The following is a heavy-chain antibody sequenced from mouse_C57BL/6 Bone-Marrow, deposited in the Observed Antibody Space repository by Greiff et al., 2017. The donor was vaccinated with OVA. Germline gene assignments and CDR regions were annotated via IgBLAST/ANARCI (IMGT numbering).Heavy chain of an antibody. CDR2: LSSGGSYT. CDR3: ARLGYYAMDY. V-gene: IGHV5-6*01. CDR1: GFTFSSYG. J-gene: IGHJ4*01. Sequence: EVQVVESGGDLVQPGGSLKLSCAASGFTFSSYGMSWVRQTPDKRLEWVATLSSGGSYTYYPDSVKGRFTLSRDNAKNTLYLQMSSLKSEDTAMYYCARLGYYAMDYWGQGTSVTVSS.